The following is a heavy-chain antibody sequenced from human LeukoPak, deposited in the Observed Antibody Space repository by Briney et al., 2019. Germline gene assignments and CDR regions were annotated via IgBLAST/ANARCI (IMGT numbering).Heavy chain of an antibody. CDR1: GYTFTSYG. D-gene: IGHD1-26*01. V-gene: IGHV1-18*01. Sequence: GASVNVSCKASGYTFTSYGISWVRQAPGHGLEWMGLISAYNGNTNYAQKLQGRVTMTTDTSTSTAYMELRGLRSDDTAVYYCARVVGGSYYSANCFDYWGQGTLVTVSS. J-gene: IGHJ4*02. CDR2: ISAYNGNT. CDR3: ARVVGGSYYSANCFDY.